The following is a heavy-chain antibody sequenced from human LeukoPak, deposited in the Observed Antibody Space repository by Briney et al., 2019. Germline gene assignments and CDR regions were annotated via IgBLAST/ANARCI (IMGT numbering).Heavy chain of an antibody. CDR2: IYYSGST. V-gene: IGHV4-59*01. CDR1: GGSISSYY. Sequence: SETLSLTCTVSGGSISSYYWSWIRQPPGKGLEWIGYIYYSGSTNYNPSLKSRVTISVDTCKNQFSLKLSSVTAADTAVYYCASSYDSSGYYPHVFDYWGQGTLVTVSS. D-gene: IGHD3-22*01. CDR3: ASSYDSSGYYPHVFDY. J-gene: IGHJ4*02.